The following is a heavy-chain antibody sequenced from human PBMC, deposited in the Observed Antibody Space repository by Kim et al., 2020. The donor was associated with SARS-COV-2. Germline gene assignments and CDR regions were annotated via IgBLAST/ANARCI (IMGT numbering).Heavy chain of an antibody. CDR1: GFTFSNAW. J-gene: IGHJ4*02. D-gene: IGHD7-27*01. CDR3: TTESPPGLLGIDPC. CDR2: IKSKTDGGTT. V-gene: IGHV3-15*01. Sequence: GGSLRLSCAASGFTFSNAWMSWVRQAPGKGLEWVGRIKSKTDGGTTDYAAPVKGRFTISRDDSKNTLYLQMNSLKTEDTAVYYCTTESPPGLLGIDPCWGQGTLVTVSS.